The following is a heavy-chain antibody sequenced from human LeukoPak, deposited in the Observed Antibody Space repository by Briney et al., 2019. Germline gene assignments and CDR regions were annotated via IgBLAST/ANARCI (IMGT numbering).Heavy chain of an antibody. J-gene: IGHJ6*02. V-gene: IGHV3-66*01. CDR2: IYSGGST. D-gene: IGHD6-13*01. CDR3: ARARADYYYGMDV. Sequence: GGSLRLSCGDSGFTVSSNYMSWVRLAPGKGLEWVSGIYSGGSTYYADSVKGRFTISRDNSKNTLYLQMNSLRAEDTAVYYCARARADYYYGMDVCGQGTTVTVSS. CDR1: GFTVSSNY.